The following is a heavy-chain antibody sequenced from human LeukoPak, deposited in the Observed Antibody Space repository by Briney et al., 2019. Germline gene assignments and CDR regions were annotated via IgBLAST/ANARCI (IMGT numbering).Heavy chain of an antibody. D-gene: IGHD1-7*01. CDR2: IHSGGNT. Sequence: GGSLRLSCAASGFTVSNTYMGWLRQAPGKGLEWVSVIHSGGNTYYADSVKGRFTISRDNSKNTLFLQMNSLRAEDTAVYYCARSNWNYAVYFDYWGQGTLVTVSS. V-gene: IGHV3-53*01. CDR1: GFTVSNTY. CDR3: ARSNWNYAVYFDY. J-gene: IGHJ4*02.